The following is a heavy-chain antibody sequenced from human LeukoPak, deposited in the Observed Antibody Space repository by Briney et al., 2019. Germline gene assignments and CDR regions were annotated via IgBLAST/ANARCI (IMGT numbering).Heavy chain of an antibody. CDR2: ISSNGDST. J-gene: IGHJ4*02. CDR3: ARVLSGEMATD. V-gene: IGHV3-64*01. CDR1: GFTFSSYA. Sequence: GGSLRLSCAASGFTFSSYAMHWVRQAPGKGLEYVSAISSNGDSTYYANSVKGRFTISRDNSKNTLYLQMNSLRAEDTAVYYCARVLSGEMATDWGQGTLVTVSS. D-gene: IGHD5-24*01.